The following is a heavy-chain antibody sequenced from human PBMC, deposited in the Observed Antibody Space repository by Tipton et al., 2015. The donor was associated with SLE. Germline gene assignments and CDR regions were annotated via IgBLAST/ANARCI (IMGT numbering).Heavy chain of an antibody. Sequence: QVQLVQSGAEVKKPGAPVKVSCKTSGYIFTNYDIAWVRQAPGQGLEWMGWINAYNGDTNYAQKVQGRVTMTTDTSTSTAYMELRSLRSDDTAIYYCALTGTSFWGQGTLVTVSS. V-gene: IGHV1-18*01. D-gene: IGHD1-20*01. CDR3: ALTGTSF. CDR1: GYIFTNYD. J-gene: IGHJ4*02. CDR2: INAYNGDT.